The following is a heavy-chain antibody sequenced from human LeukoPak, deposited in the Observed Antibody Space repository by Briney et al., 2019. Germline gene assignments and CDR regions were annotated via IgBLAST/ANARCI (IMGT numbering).Heavy chain of an antibody. CDR2: MNPNSGNT. CDR1: GYTFTSYD. V-gene: IGHV1-8*03. D-gene: IGHD6-13*01. Sequence: ASVKVSCKASGYTFTSYDINWVRQATGQGLEWMGWMNPNSGNTGYAQKFQGRVTITRNTSISTAYMELSSLRSEDTAVYYCARAHRGIAAAGTQYWFDPWGQGTLVAVSS. J-gene: IGHJ5*02. CDR3: ARAHRGIAAAGTQYWFDP.